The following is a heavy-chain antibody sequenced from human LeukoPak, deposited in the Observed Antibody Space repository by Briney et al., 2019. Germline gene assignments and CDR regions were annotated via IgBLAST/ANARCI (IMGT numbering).Heavy chain of an antibody. J-gene: IGHJ6*04. Sequence: GASVKVSCKASGYTFTSYGISWVRQAPGQGLEWMGWISAYNGNTNYAQKLQGRVTMTTDTSTSTAYMELRSLRPDDTAVYCCARERAERKTEQNMDVWGKGTTVTVSS. V-gene: IGHV1-18*01. CDR1: GYTFTSYG. CDR3: ARERAERKTEQNMDV. D-gene: IGHD1/OR15-1a*01. CDR2: ISAYNGNT.